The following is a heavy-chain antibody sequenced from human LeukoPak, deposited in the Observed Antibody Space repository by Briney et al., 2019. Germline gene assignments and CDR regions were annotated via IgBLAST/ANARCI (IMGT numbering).Heavy chain of an antibody. J-gene: IGHJ5*02. CDR3: ARDRLYTGYDPVLDL. CDR2: IAFDGRRK. V-gene: IGHV3-30*03. CDR1: GFTFAHYG. D-gene: IGHD5-12*01. Sequence: GGSLRLSCAASGFTFAHYGVQWVRQAPGKGLEWVVAIAFDGRRKFYTNSVKGRFTISRDNSNNILFLQMSDLRTEDTALYYCARDRLYTGYDPVLDLWGQGTPVTVSS.